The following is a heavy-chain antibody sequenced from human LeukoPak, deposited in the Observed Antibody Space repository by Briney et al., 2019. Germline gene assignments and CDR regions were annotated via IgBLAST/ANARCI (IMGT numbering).Heavy chain of an antibody. V-gene: IGHV1-69*13. Sequence: SVKVSCKASGGTFSSYAINWVRRAPGQGLEWMGGIIPIFGTANFAQKFQDRVTIIADESTSTAYMELSSLRSEDTAVYYCARMEGYSYSDYWGQGTLVTVSS. D-gene: IGHD5-18*01. CDR2: IIPIFGTA. J-gene: IGHJ4*02. CDR3: ARMEGYSYSDY. CDR1: GGTFSSYA.